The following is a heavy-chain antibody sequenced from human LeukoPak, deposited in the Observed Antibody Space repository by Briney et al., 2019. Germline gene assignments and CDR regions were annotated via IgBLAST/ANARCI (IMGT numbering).Heavy chain of an antibody. V-gene: IGHV3-23*01. CDR1: GFTFSSYA. CDR2: ISGSGGST. Sequence: PGGSLKLSCAASGFTFSSYAMSWVRQAPGKGLEWVSAISGSGGSTYYADSVKGRFTISRDNSKNTLYLQMNSLRAEDTAVYYCAKYLILTRPGRSKEDAFDIWGQGTMVTVSS. J-gene: IGHJ3*02. D-gene: IGHD3-9*01. CDR3: AKYLILTRPGRSKEDAFDI.